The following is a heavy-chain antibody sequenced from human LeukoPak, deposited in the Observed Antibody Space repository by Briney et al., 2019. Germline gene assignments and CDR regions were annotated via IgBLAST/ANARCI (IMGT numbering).Heavy chain of an antibody. J-gene: IGHJ6*03. CDR2: IYYSGST. Sequence: SETLSLTCTVSGGSISSSSYYWGWIRQPPGKGLEWIGSIYYSGSTYYNPSLKSRVTISVDTSKNQFSPKLSSVTAADTAVYYCASKTSGYSYGEHYYYMDVWGKGTTVTVSS. CDR1: GGSISSSSYY. V-gene: IGHV4-39*01. CDR3: ASKTSGYSYGEHYYYMDV. D-gene: IGHD5-18*01.